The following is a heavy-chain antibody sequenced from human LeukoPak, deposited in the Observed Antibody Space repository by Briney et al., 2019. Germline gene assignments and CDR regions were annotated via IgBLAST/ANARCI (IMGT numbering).Heavy chain of an antibody. CDR3: ARTGGDPFYYYYYMGV. V-gene: IGHV4-59*12. D-gene: IGHD4-17*01. J-gene: IGHJ6*03. CDR1: GGSISGFY. CDR2: VYYSGNT. Sequence: SETLSLTCTVSGGSISGFYWNWIRQPPGKGLEWIGYVYYSGNTNYNPSLKSRVTMSVDTSKDQFSLKLSSVTAADTAVYYCARTGGDPFYYYYYMGVWGKGTTVTVSS.